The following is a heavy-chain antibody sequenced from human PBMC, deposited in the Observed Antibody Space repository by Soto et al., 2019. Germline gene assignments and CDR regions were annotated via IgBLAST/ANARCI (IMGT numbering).Heavy chain of an antibody. Sequence: GASVKVSCKASGYTFTGHYIHWVRQVSGKGLEYLGWLKSDNGGAYSAPKFQGRVTFTRDTSTTTAYMEVSGLRSDDTAVYFCARDLCPLGAGIACTTFGLDFWGQGTTVTVSS. CDR1: GYTFTGHY. D-gene: IGHD3-10*01. CDR2: LKSDNGGA. J-gene: IGHJ6*02. V-gene: IGHV1-2*02. CDR3: ARDLCPLGAGIACTTFGLDF.